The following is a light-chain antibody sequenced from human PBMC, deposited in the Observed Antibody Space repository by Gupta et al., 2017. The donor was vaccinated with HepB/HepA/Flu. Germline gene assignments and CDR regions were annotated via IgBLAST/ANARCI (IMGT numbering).Light chain of an antibody. CDR2: AAS. Sequence: DIQMTQSPSSLSASVGDRVTITCRARQTISTYLNWYHQKPGKAPKLLIYAASSLRSGVPSRFSGSGSGTDFNLTISSLQPEDFATYYCQQSYNIPHTFGPGTKVDIK. CDR1: QTISTY. J-gene: IGKJ3*01. V-gene: IGKV1-39*01. CDR3: QQSYNIPHT.